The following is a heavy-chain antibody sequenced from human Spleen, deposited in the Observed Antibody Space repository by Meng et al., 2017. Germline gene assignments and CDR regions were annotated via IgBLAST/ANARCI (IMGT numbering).Heavy chain of an antibody. D-gene: IGHD6-19*01. CDR2: INNSGRT. CDR3: ARGEQWKAPVVDY. V-gene: IGHV4-34*01. CDR1: GGSFSGYY. Sequence: QLKQGGASRLKPPETLSLTCGVYGGSFSGYYWSWVRQPPGKGLEWIGEINNSGRTTYNPSLESRVTISVDPSKNQFSLKMSSVSAADTAVYFCARGEQWKAPVVDYWGPGTLVTVSS. J-gene: IGHJ4*02.